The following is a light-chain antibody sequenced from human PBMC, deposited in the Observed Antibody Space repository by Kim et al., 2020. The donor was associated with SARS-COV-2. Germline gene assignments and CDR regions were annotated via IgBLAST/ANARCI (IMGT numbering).Light chain of an antibody. V-gene: IGLV3-21*01. J-gene: IGLJ2*01. CDR2: YDR. Sequence: SYELTQPPSVSVAPGKTARLTCEGNNIVSKNVHWYQKKPGQAPILVIYYDRDRPSGIPERFSGSNSGNTATLTISRVEAGDEADYYCQVWDSSGDYSVVFGGGTQLTVL. CDR3: QVWDSSGDYSVV. CDR1: NIVSKN.